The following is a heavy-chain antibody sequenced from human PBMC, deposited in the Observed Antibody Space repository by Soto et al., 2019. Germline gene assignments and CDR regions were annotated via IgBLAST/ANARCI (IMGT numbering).Heavy chain of an antibody. V-gene: IGHV1-18*01. D-gene: IGHD3-3*01. Sequence: ASVKVSCKASGYTFTSYGISWVRQAPGQGLEWMGWISAYNGNTNYAQKLQGRVTMTTDTSTSTAYMELRSLRSDDTAVYYCAREGRYDFWSGYSKGYYYYYMDVWGKGTTVTVSS. J-gene: IGHJ6*03. CDR1: GYTFTSYG. CDR3: AREGRYDFWSGYSKGYYYYYMDV. CDR2: ISAYNGNT.